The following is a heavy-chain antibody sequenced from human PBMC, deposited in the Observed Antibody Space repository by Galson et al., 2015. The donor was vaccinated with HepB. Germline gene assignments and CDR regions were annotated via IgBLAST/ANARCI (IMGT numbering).Heavy chain of an antibody. V-gene: IGHV3-30-3*01. CDR2: ISDSGTNK. Sequence: SLRLSCAASGFTFSRFALHWVRQAPGKGLEWVAVISDSGTNKYYANSVKGRFTISRDNSQNTLYLQMNSLRPEDTAVYYCARDSRPNAPYWGWGDSWGHGTLVIVSS. CDR1: GFTFSRFA. CDR3: ARDSRPNAPYWGWGDS. D-gene: IGHD7-27*01. J-gene: IGHJ5*01.